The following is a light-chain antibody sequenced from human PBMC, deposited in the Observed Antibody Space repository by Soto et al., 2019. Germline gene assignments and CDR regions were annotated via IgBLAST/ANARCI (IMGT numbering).Light chain of an antibody. CDR3: QQYKDWPTT. CDR1: QSIATT. J-gene: IGKJ1*01. Sequence: EIVMTQSPATLSVSPRERATLSCRASQSIATTVAWYQQKSGQAPRLLIHSASTRATGVPARFSGSGSGTDFTLTITGLQSEDCGIYYCQQYKDWPTTFGQGTKVEIK. CDR2: SAS. V-gene: IGKV3-15*01.